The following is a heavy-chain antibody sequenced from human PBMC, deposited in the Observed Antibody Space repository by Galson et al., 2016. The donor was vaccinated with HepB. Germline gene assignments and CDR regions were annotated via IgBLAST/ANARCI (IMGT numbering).Heavy chain of an antibody. V-gene: IGHV3-53*01. Sequence: SLRLSCAASGFTVSDNYMAWVRQAPGKGLEWVSVIYSGGTTYYADSVKGRFTISRDHSKNTLYLQMNRLRAEDTAVYYCARAKPGRRGIQLWSQIYYFDSWGQGTLVTVSS. CDR3: ARAKPGRRGIQLWSQIYYFDS. CDR2: IYSGGTT. CDR1: GFTVSDNY. D-gene: IGHD5-18*01. J-gene: IGHJ4*02.